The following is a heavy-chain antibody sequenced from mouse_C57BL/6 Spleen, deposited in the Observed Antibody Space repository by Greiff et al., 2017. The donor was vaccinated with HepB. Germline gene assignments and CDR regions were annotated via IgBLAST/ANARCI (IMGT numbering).Heavy chain of an antibody. V-gene: IGHV3-6*01. Sequence: ESGPGLVKPSQSLSLTCSVTGYSITSGYYWNWIRQFPGNKLEWMGYISYDGSNNYNPSLKNRISITRDTSKNQFFLKLNSVTTEDTATYYCARADGYYGGFDYWGQGTTLTVSS. D-gene: IGHD2-3*01. CDR1: GYSITSGYY. J-gene: IGHJ2*01. CDR3: ARADGYYGGFDY. CDR2: ISYDGSN.